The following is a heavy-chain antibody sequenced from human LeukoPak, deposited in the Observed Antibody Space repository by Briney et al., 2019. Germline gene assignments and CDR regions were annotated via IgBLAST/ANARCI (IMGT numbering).Heavy chain of an antibody. Sequence: GASVKVSCKASGYTFTSYGISWVRQAPGQGLEWMGWISAYNGNTNYAQKLQGRVTMTTDTSTSTAYMELRSLRSEDTAVYYCARGERMTGSGPGSEAFVFLRYWGQGTLVTVSS. D-gene: IGHD3-10*01. J-gene: IGHJ4*02. CDR3: ARGERMTGSGPGSEAFVFLRY. CDR2: ISAYNGNT. V-gene: IGHV1-18*01. CDR1: GYTFTSYG.